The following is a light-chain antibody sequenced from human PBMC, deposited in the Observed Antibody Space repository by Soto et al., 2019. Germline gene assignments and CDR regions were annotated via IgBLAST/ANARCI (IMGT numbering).Light chain of an antibody. CDR2: DVN. V-gene: IGLV2-14*03. Sequence: QSALTQPASVSGSPGQSITISCTGTSSDISSYNFVSWYQQHPGKAPKLIIYDVNNRPSGVSSRFSGSKSGNTASLTISGLQTEDEADYYCSSYTSTSSLGVFGGGTMLTVL. CDR3: SSYTSTSSLGV. CDR1: SSDISSYNF. J-gene: IGLJ3*02.